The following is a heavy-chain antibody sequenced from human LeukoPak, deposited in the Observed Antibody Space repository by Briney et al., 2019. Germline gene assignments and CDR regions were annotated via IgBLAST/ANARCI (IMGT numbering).Heavy chain of an antibody. CDR2: ISWNSGSI. D-gene: IGHD3-22*01. J-gene: IGHJ4*02. Sequence: GGSLRLSCAASGFTFDDYAMHWVRQAPGKGLEWVSGISWNSGSIGYADSVKGRFTISRDNAKNSLYLQMNSLRAEDTALYYCAKANYYDSSGYYPFDYWGRGTLVTVSS. CDR3: AKANYYDSSGYYPFDY. V-gene: IGHV3-9*01. CDR1: GFTFDDYA.